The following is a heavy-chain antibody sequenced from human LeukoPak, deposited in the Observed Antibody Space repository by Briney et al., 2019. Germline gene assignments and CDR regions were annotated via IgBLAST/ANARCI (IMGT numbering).Heavy chain of an antibody. Sequence: ASVKVSCKASGGTFSSYAISWVRQAPGQGLEWMGRIIPILGIANYAQKSQGRVTITADKSTSTAYMELSSLRSEDTAVYYRARDADEGAAAGLYFDHWGQGTLVTVSS. J-gene: IGHJ4*02. CDR1: GGTFSSYA. CDR2: IIPILGIA. D-gene: IGHD6-13*01. V-gene: IGHV1-69*04. CDR3: ARDADEGAAAGLYFDH.